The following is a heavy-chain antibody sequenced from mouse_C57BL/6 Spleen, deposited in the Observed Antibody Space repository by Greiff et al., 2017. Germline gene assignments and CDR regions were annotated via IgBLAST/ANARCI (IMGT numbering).Heavy chain of an antibody. CDR3: ARSLGLYYAMDY. Sequence: QVQLQQPGAELVKPGASVKLSCKASGYTFTSYWMQWVKQRPGQGLEWIGEIDPSDSYTNYNQKFKGKATLPVDTSSSTAYMQLSSLTSADSAVYYCARSLGLYYAMDYWGQGTSVTVAS. J-gene: IGHJ4*01. V-gene: IGHV1-50*01. CDR2: IDPSDSYT. CDR1: GYTFTSYW.